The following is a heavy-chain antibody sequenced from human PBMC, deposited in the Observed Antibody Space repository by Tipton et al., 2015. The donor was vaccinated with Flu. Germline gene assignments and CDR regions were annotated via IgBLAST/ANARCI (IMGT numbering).Heavy chain of an antibody. CDR1: GGSISSSSYY. CDR2: IYYSGST. J-gene: IGHJ4*02. CDR3: AGHYGDLPFGY. D-gene: IGHD4-17*01. V-gene: IGHV4-39*07. Sequence: LRLSCTVSGGSISSSSYYWGWIRQPPGKGLEWIGSIYYSGSTYYNPSLTSRVTISVDTSKNQFSLKLSSVTAADTAVYYCAGHYGDLPFGYWGQGTLVTVSS.